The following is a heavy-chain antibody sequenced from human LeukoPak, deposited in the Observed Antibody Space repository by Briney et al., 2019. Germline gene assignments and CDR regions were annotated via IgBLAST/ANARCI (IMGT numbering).Heavy chain of an antibody. Sequence: KPSETLSLTCTVSGGSISSGSYYWSWIRQPAGKGLEWIGCIYTSGSTNYNPSLKSRVTISVDTSKNQFSLKLSSVTAADTAVYYCAREQGYNYGRDGFDIWGQGTMVTVSS. D-gene: IGHD5-18*01. CDR2: IYTSGST. CDR1: GGSISSGSYY. CDR3: AREQGYNYGRDGFDI. J-gene: IGHJ3*02. V-gene: IGHV4-61*02.